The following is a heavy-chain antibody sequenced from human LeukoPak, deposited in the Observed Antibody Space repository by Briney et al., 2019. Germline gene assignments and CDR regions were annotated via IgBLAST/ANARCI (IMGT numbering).Heavy chain of an antibody. Sequence: GVSLRLSCAASGFILSTHGMHWVRRAPGKGLEWVAGMWYDGSREDYADSVKGRFTISRDMSKNTLNLQMNSLRVEDTAMFYCARDLSFGSLDFRGQGTLVTVSS. CDR1: GFILSTHG. V-gene: IGHV3-33*01. D-gene: IGHD1-26*01. CDR2: MWYDGSRE. CDR3: ARDLSFGSLDF. J-gene: IGHJ4*02.